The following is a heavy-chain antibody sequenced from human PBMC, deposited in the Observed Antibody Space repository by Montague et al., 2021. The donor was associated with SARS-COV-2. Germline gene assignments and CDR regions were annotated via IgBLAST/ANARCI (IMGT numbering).Heavy chain of an antibody. J-gene: IGHJ6*02. CDR3: ARTSVEMATIGAYYYYGTDV. V-gene: IGHV2-70*01. Sequence: PALVKPTQTLTLTCTFSGFSLSTSGMCVSWIRQPPGKALEWLALIDWDDDKYYSTSLKTRLTISKDTSKNQVVLTMTNMDPVDTATYYCARTSVEMATIGAYYYYGTDVWGQGTTVTVSS. D-gene: IGHD5-24*01. CDR2: IDWDDDK. CDR1: GFSLSTSGMC.